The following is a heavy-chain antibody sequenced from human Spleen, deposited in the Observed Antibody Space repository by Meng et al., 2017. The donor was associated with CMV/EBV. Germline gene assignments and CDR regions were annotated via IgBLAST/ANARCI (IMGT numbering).Heavy chain of an antibody. CDR3: ARDLTTLTSNTFDY. CDR1: GYTFTGYY. Sequence: ASVKVSCKASGYTFTGYYMHWVRQAPGQGLEWMGWINPNSGGTNYAQKFQGRVTMTTDTSTSTAYMELRGLRSDDTAVYYCARDLTTLTSNTFDYWGQGMLVTVSS. J-gene: IGHJ4*02. V-gene: IGHV1-2*02. D-gene: IGHD4-17*01. CDR2: INPNSGGT.